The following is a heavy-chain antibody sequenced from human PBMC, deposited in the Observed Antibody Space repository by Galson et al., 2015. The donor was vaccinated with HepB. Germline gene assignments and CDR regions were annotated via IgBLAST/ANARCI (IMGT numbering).Heavy chain of an antibody. Sequence: SLRLSCAASGFTFSSYVMNWVRQAPGKGLEWVSSLNENGYSTYYADSVKGRFTISRDNSKNTLYLQMNSLRAEDTAVYYCARLIVVVPAATDYWGQGTLVTVSS. CDR2: LNENGYST. V-gene: IGHV3-23*01. J-gene: IGHJ4*02. CDR3: ARLIVVVPAATDY. D-gene: IGHD2-2*01. CDR1: GFTFSSYV.